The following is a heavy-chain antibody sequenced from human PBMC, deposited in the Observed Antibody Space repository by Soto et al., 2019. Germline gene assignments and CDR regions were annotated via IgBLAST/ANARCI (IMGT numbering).Heavy chain of an antibody. CDR1: GFTFSSYS. CDR2: ISSSSSYI. CDR3: ARAGITMIVVVNPDLEYFDY. J-gene: IGHJ4*02. Sequence: GGSLRLSCAASGFTFSSYSMNWVRQAPGKGLEWVSSISSSSSYIYYADSVKGRFTISRDNAKNSLYLQMNSLRAEDTAVYYCARAGITMIVVVNPDLEYFDYWGQGTLVTVSS. D-gene: IGHD3-22*01. V-gene: IGHV3-21*01.